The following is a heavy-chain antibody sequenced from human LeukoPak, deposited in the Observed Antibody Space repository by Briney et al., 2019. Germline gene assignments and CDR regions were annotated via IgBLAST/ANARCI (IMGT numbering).Heavy chain of an antibody. J-gene: IGHJ4*02. Sequence: PSETLSLTCAVYGGSFSDYHWTWIRQPPGKGLEWIGEINHSGSTNYNPSLRSRVTISDDTSKNQFSLKLSSVTAADTAVYYCARGPPILRYFDWLSAGFDYWGQGTLVTVSS. D-gene: IGHD3-9*01. CDR3: ARGPPILRYFDWLSAGFDY. V-gene: IGHV4-34*01. CDR1: GGSFSDYH. CDR2: INHSGST.